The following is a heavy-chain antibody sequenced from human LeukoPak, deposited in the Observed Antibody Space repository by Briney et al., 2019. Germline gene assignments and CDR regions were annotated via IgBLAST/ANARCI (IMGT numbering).Heavy chain of an antibody. CDR2: IYPGDSNT. CDR1: CYIFCNCW. J-gene: IGHJ4*02. D-gene: IGHD2-21*02. Sequence: GESLKISCKGSCYIFCNCWIVWVRQMPGKGLEWMGIIYPGDSNTRYSPSFQGQVTISADKSITNAYLQWTSLRLSANDPYHGARQPLVRNCGGDCEFDYWGQGTRVSVSS. CDR3: ARQPLVRNCGGDCEFDY. V-gene: IGHV5-51*01.